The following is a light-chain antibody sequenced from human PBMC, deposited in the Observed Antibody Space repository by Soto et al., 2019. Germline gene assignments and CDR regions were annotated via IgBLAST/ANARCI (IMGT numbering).Light chain of an antibody. Sequence: IQLSQSAASLSASIGDRVTITCRASQGISSYLGWYQQKPGKAPNLLIYDASTLHSGVPSRFSGGGSGTDFTLTISSLQPADFATYYCQKNFSSPSITFGQGTRLEIK. CDR2: DAS. J-gene: IGKJ5*01. V-gene: IGKV1-39*01. CDR3: QKNFSSPSIT. CDR1: QGISSY.